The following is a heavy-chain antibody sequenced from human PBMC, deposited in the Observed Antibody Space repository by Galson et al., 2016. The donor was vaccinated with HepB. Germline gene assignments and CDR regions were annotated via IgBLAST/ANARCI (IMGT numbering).Heavy chain of an antibody. V-gene: IGHV4-4*01. Sequence: ETLSLTCAVSGASISTNNWWSWVRQSPGKGLQWIGQIYHTGDTNYNPFLKSRVTMSVDESKNQFSLNLRSVTAADTALYFCTREAPGDHFDYRGQGTLVTVST. D-gene: IGHD1-1*01. CDR3: TREAPGDHFDY. CDR2: IYHTGDT. J-gene: IGHJ4*02. CDR1: GASISTNNW.